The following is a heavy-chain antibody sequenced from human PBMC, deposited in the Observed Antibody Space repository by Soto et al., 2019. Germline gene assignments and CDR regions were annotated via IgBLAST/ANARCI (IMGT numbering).Heavy chain of an antibody. CDR1: GFTFSSYA. CDR3: ASNGYSGYAVYYYYGMDV. Sequence: GGSLRLSCAASGFTFSSYAMHWVRQAPGKGLEWVAVITYDGSNKYYADSVKGRFTISRDNSKNTLYLQMNSLRAEDTAVYYCASNGYSGYAVYYYYGMDVWGQGTTVTVSS. V-gene: IGHV3-30-3*01. CDR2: ITYDGSNK. D-gene: IGHD5-12*01. J-gene: IGHJ6*02.